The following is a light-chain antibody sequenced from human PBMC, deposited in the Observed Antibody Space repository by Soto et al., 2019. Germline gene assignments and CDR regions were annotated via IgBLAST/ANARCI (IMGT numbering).Light chain of an antibody. V-gene: IGKV3-11*01. CDR1: QSVSSY. Sequence: EIVMTQSPATLSVCPGGRATLSCRASQSVSSYLAWYQQKPGQAPRLLIYDASNRAAGIPARFSGSGSGTDFTLTISSLEPEDFAVYYCQQRSNWPSWTFGQGTKVDI. CDR3: QQRSNWPSWT. CDR2: DAS. J-gene: IGKJ1*01.